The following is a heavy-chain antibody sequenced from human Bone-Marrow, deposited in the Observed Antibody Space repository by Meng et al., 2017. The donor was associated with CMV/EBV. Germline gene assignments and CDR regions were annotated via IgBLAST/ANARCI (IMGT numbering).Heavy chain of an antibody. CDR1: GFTFSSYS. V-gene: IGHV3-74*01. CDR2: INSDGHRI. CDR3: TRDNWGSDS. J-gene: IGHJ5*01. Sequence: GESLKISCAASGFTFSSYSMNWVRQAPGKGLVWVSRINSDGHRINYADSVKGRFTISRDNAKNTLFLQMNNLRTEDTAVYYCTRDNWGSDSWGQGTLVTVSS. D-gene: IGHD7-27*01.